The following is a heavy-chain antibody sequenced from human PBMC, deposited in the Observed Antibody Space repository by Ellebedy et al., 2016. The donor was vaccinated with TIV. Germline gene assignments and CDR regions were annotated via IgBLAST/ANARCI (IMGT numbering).Heavy chain of an antibody. Sequence: AASVKVSCKASGYTFTSYGFSWVRQAPGQGLEWMGWISGYSGNRNYAQKPQGRVTMTTDTSTNTAYMELRSLRSDDTAVYFCARGSGGYTYGMDVWGQGTTVTVS. CDR1: GYTFTSYG. CDR2: ISGYSGNR. J-gene: IGHJ6*02. V-gene: IGHV1-18*01. D-gene: IGHD1-26*01. CDR3: ARGSGGYTYGMDV.